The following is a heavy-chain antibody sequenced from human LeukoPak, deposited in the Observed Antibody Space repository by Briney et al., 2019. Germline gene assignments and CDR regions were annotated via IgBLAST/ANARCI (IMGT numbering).Heavy chain of an antibody. CDR2: VWYDGSNE. V-gene: IGHV3-33*01. CDR1: GFNFSNYG. J-gene: IGHJ4*02. D-gene: IGHD3-22*01. CDR3: ARETYYDSSGYNDY. Sequence: GGSLILSCAASGFNFSNYGMHWVRQAPGKGLEWVAVVWYDGSNEYYTDSVKGRFTISRDNSKNTLYLQMSSLRAEDTAVYYCARETYYDSSGYNDYWGQGTLVTVSS.